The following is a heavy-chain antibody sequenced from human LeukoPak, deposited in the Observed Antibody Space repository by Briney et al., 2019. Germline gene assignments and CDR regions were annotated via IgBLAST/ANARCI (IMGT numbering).Heavy chain of an antibody. J-gene: IGHJ4*02. V-gene: IGHV1-18*01. Sequence: ASVKVSCKASGYTFTNYGISWVRQAPGQGLEWMGWISTYNGNTNYAQKFQGRVTMTTDTSTSTAYMELRSLRSDDTAVYYCARDRSSGWYGREDYWGQGTLVTVSS. CDR2: ISTYNGNT. D-gene: IGHD6-19*01. CDR1: GYTFTNYG. CDR3: ARDRSSGWYGREDY.